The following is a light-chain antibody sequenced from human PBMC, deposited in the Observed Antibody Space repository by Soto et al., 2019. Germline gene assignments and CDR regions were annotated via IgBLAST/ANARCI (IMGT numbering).Light chain of an antibody. Sequence: DIQMTQSPSSLSASVGDRVTITCQASQDISNYLVWYQQRPGKTPKLLIYAASTLQSGVPSRFSGGGSGTDFTLTISSLQPEDVATYYCQKYNNAPWTFGQGTKVEIK. V-gene: IGKV1-27*01. CDR2: AAS. CDR3: QKYNNAPWT. J-gene: IGKJ1*01. CDR1: QDISNY.